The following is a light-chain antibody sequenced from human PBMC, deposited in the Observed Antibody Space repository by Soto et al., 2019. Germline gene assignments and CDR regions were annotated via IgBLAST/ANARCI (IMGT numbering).Light chain of an antibody. Sequence: DIQMTQSPSSLPASVGDRVTITCRASQSISSWLAWYQQKPGKAPKLLIYDASSLESGVPSRFSGSGSGTEFTLTISSLQPDDFATYYCQQYNSYGTFGQGTKVDSK. CDR1: QSISSW. CDR3: QQYNSYGT. CDR2: DAS. J-gene: IGKJ1*01. V-gene: IGKV1-5*01.